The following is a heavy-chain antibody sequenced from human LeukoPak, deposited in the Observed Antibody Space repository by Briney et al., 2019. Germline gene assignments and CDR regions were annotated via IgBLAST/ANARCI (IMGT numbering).Heavy chain of an antibody. V-gene: IGHV1-46*02. J-gene: IGHJ5*02. CDR2: INPSGDGT. D-gene: IGHD1-14*01. Sequence: ASVKVSCKASGYTFNTNYIHWVRQAPGQGLEWIGVINPSGDGTSYPQKFQGRVTLARDTSTSTIYMELSSLRSEDTAIYYCAKETPNTGWFDPWGQGTLVTVSS. CDR3: AKETPNTGWFDP. CDR1: GYTFNTNY.